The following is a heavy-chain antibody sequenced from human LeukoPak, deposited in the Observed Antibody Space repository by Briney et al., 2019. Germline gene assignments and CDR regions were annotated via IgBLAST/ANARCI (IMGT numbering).Heavy chain of an antibody. V-gene: IGHV3-23*01. CDR2: ISGSGGST. Sequence: PGGSLRLSCAASGFTLSSYAVSWVRQAPGKGLEWVSGISGSGGSTYYADSVKGRFTISRDNSKNTVYLQMNSLRAEDTAIYYCAKEKTYYYDSSGCFDYWGQGTLVTVSS. CDR3: AKEKTYYYDSSGCFDY. CDR1: GFTLSSYA. J-gene: IGHJ4*02. D-gene: IGHD3-22*01.